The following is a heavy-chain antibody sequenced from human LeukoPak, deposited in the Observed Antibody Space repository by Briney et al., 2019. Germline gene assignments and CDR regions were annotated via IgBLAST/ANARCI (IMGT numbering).Heavy chain of an antibody. CDR2: IKQDGSEK. D-gene: IGHD2/OR15-2a*01. V-gene: IGHV3-7*01. CDR3: ARGPTRANSSDY. J-gene: IGHJ4*02. CDR1: GFTFSSYG. Sequence: GGSLRPSCAASGFTFSSYGMHWVRQAPGKGLEWVANIKQDGSEKYYVDSVKGRFTISRDNAKNSLYVQMNSLRAEDTAVYYCARGPTRANSSDYWGQGTLVTVSS.